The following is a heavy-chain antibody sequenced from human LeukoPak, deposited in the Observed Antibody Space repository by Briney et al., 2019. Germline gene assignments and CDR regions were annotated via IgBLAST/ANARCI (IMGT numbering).Heavy chain of an antibody. J-gene: IGHJ4*02. CDR2: INSDVSTT. CDR1: GFTFSSYW. Sequence: GGSLRLSCAASGFTFSSYWMHWVRQAPGKGLVWVSRINSDVSTTTYADSVKGRFTISRDNAKNTLYLQMNRLRAEGTAVYYCVRNLDFWGDSEDYWGQGTLVTVSS. D-gene: IGHD3-3*01. CDR3: VRNLDFWGDSEDY. V-gene: IGHV3-74*01.